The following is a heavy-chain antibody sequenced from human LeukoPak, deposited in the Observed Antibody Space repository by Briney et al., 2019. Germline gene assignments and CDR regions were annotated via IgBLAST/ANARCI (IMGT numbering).Heavy chain of an antibody. CDR1: GFTFSSYG. J-gene: IGHJ4*02. CDR3: AKDRLRSCSGGSCHHFDY. V-gene: IGHV3-30*18. CDR2: ISYDGSNK. D-gene: IGHD2-15*01. Sequence: AGGSLRLSCAASGFTFSSYGMHWVRQAPGKGLEWVAVISYDGSNKYYADSVKGRFTISRDNSKNTLYLQMNSLRAEDTAVYYCAKDRLRSCSGGSCHHFDYWGQGTLVTVSS.